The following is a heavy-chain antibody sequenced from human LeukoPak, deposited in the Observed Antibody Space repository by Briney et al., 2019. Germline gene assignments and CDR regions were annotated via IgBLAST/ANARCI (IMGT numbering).Heavy chain of an antibody. CDR1: GGSFSGYY. Sequence: SETLSLTCAVYGGSFSGYYWSWIRHPPGKGLEWIREINHSGSTNYNPSLKSRVTISVDTSKNQFSLKLSSVTAADTAVYYCARGYSSSWAGDQLDYWGQGTLVTVSS. V-gene: IGHV4-34*01. CDR2: INHSGST. CDR3: ARGYSSSWAGDQLDY. D-gene: IGHD6-13*01. J-gene: IGHJ4*02.